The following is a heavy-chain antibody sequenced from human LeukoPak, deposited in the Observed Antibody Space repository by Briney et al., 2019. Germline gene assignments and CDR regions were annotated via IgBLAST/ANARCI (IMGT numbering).Heavy chain of an antibody. J-gene: IGHJ4*02. CDR1: GYTFTSYY. V-gene: IGHV1-46*01. Sequence: GAAVQVSCKASGYTFTSYYMHWVRQAPGQGLEGMGIINYSGGSTSYAQKFQGRVTMTRDASTSTVYIELSSLRSEDRAVYYCARWPIFGVVISFDYSGEGTLVTVSS. D-gene: IGHD3-3*02. CDR3: ARWPIFGVVISFDY. CDR2: INYSGGST.